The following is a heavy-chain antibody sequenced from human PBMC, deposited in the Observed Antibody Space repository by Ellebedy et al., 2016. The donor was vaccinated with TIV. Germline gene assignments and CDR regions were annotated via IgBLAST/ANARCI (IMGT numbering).Heavy chain of an antibody. CDR2: ITGSGGGT. CDR1: GFTVSSNY. D-gene: IGHD2-2*02. CDR3: AKGYMSPFDY. J-gene: IGHJ4*02. V-gene: IGHV3-23*01. Sequence: PGGSLRLSCAASGFTVSSNYMSWVRHAPGKGLEWVSAITGSGGGTYYADSVKGRFTISRDNSKNTLYLHMNSLRAEDTAVYYCAKGYMSPFDYWGQGTLVTVSS.